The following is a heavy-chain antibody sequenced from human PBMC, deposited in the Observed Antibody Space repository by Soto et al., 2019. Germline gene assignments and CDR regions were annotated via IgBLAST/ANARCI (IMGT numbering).Heavy chain of an antibody. CDR2: MNPYTXNA. V-gene: IGHV1-8*01. CDR3: TRRREPSGPYDFDA. CDR1: GYGLTSCD. J-gene: IGHJ4*02. Sequence: GVLVHGSSKGAGYGLTSCDIDWGRQATEQGWEWVGWMNPYTXNAGYAQKFQGRVTMTRNTSINTAYMELSRLTSEDKAVYFCTRRREPSGPYDFDAGGQGTLVSVSS. D-gene: IGHD6-6*01.